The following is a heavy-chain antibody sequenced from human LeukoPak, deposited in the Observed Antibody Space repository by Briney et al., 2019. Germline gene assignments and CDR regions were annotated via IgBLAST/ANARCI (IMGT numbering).Heavy chain of an antibody. D-gene: IGHD7-27*01. CDR3: AKDPINWGSIYFDC. Sequence: GGSLRLSCEASGFTFSNYAMSWVRQAPGKGLEWVSSISGSSDDTNYADSVKGRFTISRDNSKNILYLQMNSLTAEDTAVYWCAKDPINWGSIYFDCWGQGTLVTVSS. CDR2: ISGSSDDT. CDR1: GFTFSNYA. J-gene: IGHJ4*02. V-gene: IGHV3-23*01.